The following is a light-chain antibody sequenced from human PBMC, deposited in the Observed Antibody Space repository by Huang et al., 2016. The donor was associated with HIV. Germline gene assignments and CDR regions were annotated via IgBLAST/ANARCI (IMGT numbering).Light chain of an antibody. V-gene: IGKV1-NL1*01. CDR3: QQYHSPPPFFT. CDR2: YTS. CDR1: QVITNS. J-gene: IGKJ2*01. Sequence: DIQMTQSPSSLSASVGERVTISCRASQVITNSLAWYQQKTGTPPKLLIYYTSKLESGVPSRCKGSGSGTDYTLTISSLQPEDFATYYCQQYHSPPPFFTFGQGTRLEVK.